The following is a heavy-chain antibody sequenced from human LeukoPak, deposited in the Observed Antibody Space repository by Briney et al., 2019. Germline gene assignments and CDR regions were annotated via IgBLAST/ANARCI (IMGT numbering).Heavy chain of an antibody. CDR3: ARQGPYCGGDCFGDNWFDP. CDR2: IYPGDSDT. V-gene: IGHV5-51*01. D-gene: IGHD2-21*01. CDR1: GYSFTSYW. J-gene: IGHJ5*02. Sequence: HGESLKISCKGSGYSFTSYWIGWVRQMPGKGLEWMGIIYPGDSDTRYSPSFQGQVTISADKSISTAYLQWSSLKASDTAMYYCARQGPYCGGDCFGDNWFDPWGQGTLVTVSS.